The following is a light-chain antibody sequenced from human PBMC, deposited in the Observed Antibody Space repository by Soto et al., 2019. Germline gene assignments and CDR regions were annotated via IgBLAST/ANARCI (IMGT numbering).Light chain of an antibody. Sequence: QSALTQPPSASGTPGQRVTISCSGSSSNIGSNYVYWYQQLPGTAPKLLIYRNNQRPSGVPDRFSGSKSGTSASLAISGLWSEDEADYYCAAWDDSLSGSYVFGTGTKVTVL. V-gene: IGLV1-47*03. J-gene: IGLJ1*01. CDR2: RNN. CDR3: AAWDDSLSGSYV. CDR1: SSNIGSNY.